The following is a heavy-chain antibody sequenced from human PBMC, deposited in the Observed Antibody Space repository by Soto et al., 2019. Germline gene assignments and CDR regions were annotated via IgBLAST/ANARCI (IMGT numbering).Heavy chain of an antibody. CDR2: IYSGGST. J-gene: IGHJ4*02. V-gene: IGHV3-53*01. Sequence: EVQLVESGGGLIQPGGSLRLSCAASGFTVSSYYMSWVRQAPGKGLEWVSVIYSGGSTYYADSVKGRFTISRVNSKNTLYLQMNSLRAEDTAVYYCGREPGNSWYGGFDYWGQGTLVTVSS. CDR3: GREPGNSWYGGFDY. CDR1: GFTVSSYY. D-gene: IGHD6-13*01.